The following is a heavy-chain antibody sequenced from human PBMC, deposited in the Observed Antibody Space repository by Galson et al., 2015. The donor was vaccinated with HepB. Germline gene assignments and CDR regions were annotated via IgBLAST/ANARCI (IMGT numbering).Heavy chain of an antibody. CDR3: ARVLGLGITDSMDV. CDR1: GYTFTGYY. J-gene: IGHJ6*02. CDR2: ISPSTGGT. D-gene: IGHD6-13*01. Sequence: SVKVSCKASGYTFTGYYLHWVRQAPGQGLEWMGWISPSTGGTKYAQRFQGRVTMTRDTSINTVYMELSRLRSDDTAVYYCARVLGLGITDSMDVWGQGTTVTVSS. V-gene: IGHV1-2*02.